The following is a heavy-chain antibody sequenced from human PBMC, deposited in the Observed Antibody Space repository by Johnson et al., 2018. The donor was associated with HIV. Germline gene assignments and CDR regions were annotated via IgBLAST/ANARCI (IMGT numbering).Heavy chain of an antibody. J-gene: IGHJ3*02. Sequence: MQLVESGGGLVQPGGSLRLSCAASGLSVSSNYMTWVRQGPGKGLEWVSVIDSGGGTKYADSVKGRFTISRDNSKNTMYLQMNSLRAEDTAVYYCAREALLATNDAFDIWGQGTMVTVSS. CDR1: GLSVSSNY. D-gene: IGHD5-12*01. CDR3: AREALLATNDAFDI. CDR2: IDSGGGT. V-gene: IGHV3-66*02.